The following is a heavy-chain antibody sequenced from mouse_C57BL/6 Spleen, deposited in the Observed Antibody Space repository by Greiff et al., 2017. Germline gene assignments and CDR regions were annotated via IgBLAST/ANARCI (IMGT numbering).Heavy chain of an antibody. D-gene: IGHD2-4*01. V-gene: IGHV1-76*01. Sequence: VQLQQSGAELVRPGASVKLSCKASGYTFTDYYINWVKQRPGQGLEWIARIYPGSGNTYYNEKFKGKATLTAEKSSSTAYMQLSSLTSEDSAVYFCAREGVYYDYDVWFAYWGQGTLVTVSA. CDR2: IYPGSGNT. CDR3: AREGVYYDYDVWFAY. J-gene: IGHJ3*01. CDR1: GYTFTDYY.